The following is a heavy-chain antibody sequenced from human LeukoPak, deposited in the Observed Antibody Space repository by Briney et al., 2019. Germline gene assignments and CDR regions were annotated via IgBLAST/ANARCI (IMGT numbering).Heavy chain of an antibody. D-gene: IGHD3-9*01. CDR3: ARGKKNYDILTGPYYYYGMDV. Sequence: PSETLSLTCAVYGGSFGGYYWSWIRQPPGKGLEWIGEINHSGSTNYNPSLKSRVTISVDTSKNQFSLKLSSVTAADTAVYYCARGKKNYDILTGPYYYYGMDVWGQGTTVTVSS. V-gene: IGHV4-34*01. CDR1: GGSFGGYY. J-gene: IGHJ6*02. CDR2: INHSGST.